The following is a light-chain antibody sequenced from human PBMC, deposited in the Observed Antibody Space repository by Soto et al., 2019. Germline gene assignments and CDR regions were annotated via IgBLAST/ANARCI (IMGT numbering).Light chain of an antibody. J-gene: IGKJ1*01. CDR1: QSVHSN. Sequence: EIVMTQSPATWSVSPGERATLSCRASQSVHSNLAWYQQKPGQAPRLLIYGESTRATGIPARFSGSGSGTESTLTISRLQSADFAVYFCQKYNDWPWTFGQGTKVDIK. V-gene: IGKV3-15*01. CDR3: QKYNDWPWT. CDR2: GES.